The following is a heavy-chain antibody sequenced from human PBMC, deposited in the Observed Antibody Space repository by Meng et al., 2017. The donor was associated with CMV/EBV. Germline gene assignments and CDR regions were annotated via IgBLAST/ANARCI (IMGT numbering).Heavy chain of an antibody. CDR2: ISSSSSYI. D-gene: IGHD3-9*01. CDR1: GFTFSSYS. J-gene: IGHJ4*02. Sequence: GGSLRLSCAASGFTFSSYSMNWVRQAPGKGLEWVSSISSSSSYIYYADSVKGRFTISRDNAKNSLYLQMNSLRAEDTAVYYCARKSPSYYYDILTGYFDYWGQGTLVTVSS. V-gene: IGHV3-21*01. CDR3: ARKSPSYYYDILTGYFDY.